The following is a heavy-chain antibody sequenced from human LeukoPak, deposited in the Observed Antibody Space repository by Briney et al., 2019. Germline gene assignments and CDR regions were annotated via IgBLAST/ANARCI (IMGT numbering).Heavy chain of an antibody. Sequence: SETLSLTCTVSGGSISSGGYYWSWIRQHPGKGLEWIGYIYYSGSTYYNPSLKSRVTISVDTSKNQFSLKLSSVTAADTAVYYCAREHSSLYYFDYWGRGTLVTVSS. J-gene: IGHJ4*02. D-gene: IGHD3-22*01. CDR3: AREHSSLYYFDY. V-gene: IGHV4-31*03. CDR2: IYYSGST. CDR1: GGSISSGGYY.